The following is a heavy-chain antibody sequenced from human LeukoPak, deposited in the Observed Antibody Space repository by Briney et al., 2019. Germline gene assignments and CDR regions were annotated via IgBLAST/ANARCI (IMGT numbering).Heavy chain of an antibody. V-gene: IGHV5-51*01. CDR2: IYAGDSST. Sequence: HGESLKISCKGSGFTFTTYSFAWVRQMPGKGLEWMGVIYAGDSSTRYSPSFQGQVTISVDKSISTAYLQWSSLKASDSAIYYCARHSCYGSWGQGTLVTVSS. D-gene: IGHD3-10*01. CDR3: ARHSCYGS. J-gene: IGHJ1*01. CDR1: GFTFTTYS.